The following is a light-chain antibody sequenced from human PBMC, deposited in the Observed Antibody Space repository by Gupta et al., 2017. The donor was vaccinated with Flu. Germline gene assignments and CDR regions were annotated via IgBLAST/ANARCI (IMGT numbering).Light chain of an antibody. Sequence: SLGERATISCKSSQSVLYSSNNKNFLAWYQQKPGQPPKLLIYWASTRESGVPDRFSGSGSGTDFTLTISSLQAEDVAIYYCHQLYTTPWTFGQGTKVEIK. CDR1: QSVLYSSNNKNF. J-gene: IGKJ1*01. CDR2: WAS. CDR3: HQLYTTPWT. V-gene: IGKV4-1*01.